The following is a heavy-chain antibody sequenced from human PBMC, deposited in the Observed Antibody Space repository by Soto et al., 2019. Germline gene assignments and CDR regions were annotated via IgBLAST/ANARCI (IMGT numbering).Heavy chain of an antibody. CDR1: GFTFSSFW. CDR2: IKTDGSGA. Sequence: SGFTFSSFWMHWVRQAPGKGLVWVPRIKTDGSGANYADSVKGRFTISRDNAENTLYLQMNSLRDEDTAVYYCAKDLIYGSGTYDYWGQGTLVTVS. CDR3: AKDLIYGSGTYDY. D-gene: IGHD3-10*01. V-gene: IGHV3-74*01. J-gene: IGHJ4*02.